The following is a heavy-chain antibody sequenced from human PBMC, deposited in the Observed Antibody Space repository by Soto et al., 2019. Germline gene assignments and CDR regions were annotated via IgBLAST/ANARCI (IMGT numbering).Heavy chain of an antibody. CDR3: ANARHGYYYYMDV. J-gene: IGHJ6*03. Sequence: EVQLLESGGGLVQPGGSLRLPCAASGFTFSSYAMSWVRQAPGKGLEWVSAISGSGGSTYYADSVKGRFTISGDNSKNTLYLQMNSLRAEDTAVYYCANARHGYYYYMDVWGKGTTVTVSS. CDR2: ISGSGGST. V-gene: IGHV3-23*01. CDR1: GFTFSSYA.